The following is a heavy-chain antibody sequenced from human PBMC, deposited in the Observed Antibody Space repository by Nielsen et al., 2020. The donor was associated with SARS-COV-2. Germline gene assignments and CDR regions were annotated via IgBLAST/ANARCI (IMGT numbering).Heavy chain of an antibody. D-gene: IGHD2-21*01. Sequence: SGPTLLKPPPTLTLTCTFSGFSLSTSAVGVGWIRQPPGKALEWLAVIYWNDDKRYSPSLRSRLTITKDTPKNQVDLSMTNMDPVDTATYYCAHVSKLYCGGDCETFDIWGQGTMVTVSS. CDR2: IYWNDDK. CDR1: GFSLSTSAVG. V-gene: IGHV2-5*01. CDR3: AHVSKLYCGGDCETFDI. J-gene: IGHJ3*02.